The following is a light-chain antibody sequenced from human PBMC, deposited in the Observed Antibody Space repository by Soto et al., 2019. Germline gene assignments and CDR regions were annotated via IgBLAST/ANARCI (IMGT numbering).Light chain of an antibody. CDR3: KSYAGSNTYV. Sequence: QSALTQPAPVSGSPGQSVTISCTGTKSDIGVYDFVSWYQHHPGKAPRLIIYEVVQRPSGVPDRFSGSKSGNTASLTVSGLQAADEADYFCKSYAGSNTYVFGSGTKVTVL. CDR1: KSDIGVYDF. CDR2: EVV. V-gene: IGLV2-8*01. J-gene: IGLJ1*01.